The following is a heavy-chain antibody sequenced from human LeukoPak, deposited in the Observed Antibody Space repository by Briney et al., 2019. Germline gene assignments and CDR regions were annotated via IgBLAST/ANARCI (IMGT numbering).Heavy chain of an antibody. CDR3: ARGRSITILRGVAISDGFDI. J-gene: IGHJ3*02. V-gene: IGHV4-39*01. Sequence: PSETLSLTCTVSGDSISSSSYSSTYYWAWIRQPPGKGLEWIGSIPHSGSTYYNPSLKSRVTISVDTSKNQFSLKAGSVTAADTAVYYCARGRSITILRGVAISDGFDIWGQGTKVTVS. D-gene: IGHD3-10*01. CDR1: GDSISSSSYSSTYY. CDR2: IPHSGST.